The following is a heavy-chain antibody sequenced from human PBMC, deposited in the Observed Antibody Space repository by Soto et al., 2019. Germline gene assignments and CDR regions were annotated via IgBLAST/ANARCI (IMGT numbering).Heavy chain of an antibody. CDR1: GGTFSSYA. CDR3: ARAVAGTRGSYYYSVMDV. J-gene: IGHJ6*04. CDR2: IIPIFGTA. V-gene: IGHV1-69*06. Sequence: GASVKVSCKASGGTFSSYAISWVRQAPGQGLEWMGGIIPIFGTANYAQKFQGRVTITADKSTSTAYMELSSLRSEDTAVYYCARAVAGTRGSYYYSVMDVWGNGPTVPVSS. D-gene: IGHD6-19*01.